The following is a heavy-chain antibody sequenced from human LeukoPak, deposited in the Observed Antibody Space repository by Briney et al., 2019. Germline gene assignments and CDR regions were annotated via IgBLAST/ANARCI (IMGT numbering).Heavy chain of an antibody. CDR3: AREGVVSANWFDP. Sequence: SETLSLTCTVSGGSISSYYWIWIRQPPGKGLEWIGYIYYSGSTNYHPSLKSRVTISVDTSKNQFSLKLSSVTAADTAVYYCAREGVVSANWFDPWGQGTLVTVSS. D-gene: IGHD2-15*01. J-gene: IGHJ5*02. CDR2: IYYSGST. V-gene: IGHV4-59*12. CDR1: GGSISSYY.